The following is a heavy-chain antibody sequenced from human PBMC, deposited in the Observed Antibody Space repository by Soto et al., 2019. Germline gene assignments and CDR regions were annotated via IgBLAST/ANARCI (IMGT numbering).Heavy chain of an antibody. CDR1: GFTFTSYA. D-gene: IGHD3-9*01. CDR2: IVVGSGNT. CDR3: ARDTGQHYDILTGYPNWFDP. J-gene: IGHJ5*02. V-gene: IGHV1-58*02. Sequence: SVKVSCKASGFTFTSYAMQWVRRARGQRLEWIGWIVVGSGNTNYAQKFQERVTITRDMSTSTAYMELSSLRSEDTAVYYCARDTGQHYDILTGYPNWFDPWGQGILVTVSS.